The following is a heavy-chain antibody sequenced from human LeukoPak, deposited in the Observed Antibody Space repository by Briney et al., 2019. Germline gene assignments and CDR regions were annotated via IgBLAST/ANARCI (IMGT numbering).Heavy chain of an antibody. CDR2: ISSSSSYI. CDR3: ANRIECTSCTGGGY. J-gene: IGHJ4*02. V-gene: IGHV3-21*04. CDR1: GFTFSSYS. Sequence: GGSLRLSCAASGFTFSSYSMNWVRQAPGKGLEWVSSISSSSSYIYYADSVKGRFTISRDNAKNSLYLQMNSLRAEDTAVYYCANRIECTSCTGGGYWGQGTLVTVSS. D-gene: IGHD2-2*01.